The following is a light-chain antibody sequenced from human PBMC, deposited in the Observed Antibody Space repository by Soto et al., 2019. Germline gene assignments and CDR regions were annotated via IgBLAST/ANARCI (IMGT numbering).Light chain of an antibody. CDR3: QQYNDWPRT. CDR2: GAS. CDR1: QSVSTN. J-gene: IGKJ2*01. Sequence: EIVMTQSPATLSVSPGQRSTLSCRASQSVSTNLAWYQQKPGQAPRLLMYGASTRATGMSARFSGRGSGTVFPLTISRLPSEDVAVYYCQQYNDWPRTFGQGTKLEIK. V-gene: IGKV3-15*01.